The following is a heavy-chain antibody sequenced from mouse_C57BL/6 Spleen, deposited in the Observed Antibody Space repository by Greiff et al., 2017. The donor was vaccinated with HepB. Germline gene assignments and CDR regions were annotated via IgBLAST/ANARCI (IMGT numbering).Heavy chain of an antibody. CDR3: ARRAVVWYFDV. D-gene: IGHD1-1*01. J-gene: IGHJ1*03. CDR2: IDPSDSYT. V-gene: IGHV1-69*01. CDR1: GYTFTSYW. Sequence: VKLQHPGAELVMPGASVKLSCKASGYTFTSYWMHWVKQRPGQGLEWIGEIDPSDSYTNYNQKFKGKSTLTVDKSSSTAYMQLSSLTSEDSAVYYCARRAVVWYFDVWGTGTTVTVSS.